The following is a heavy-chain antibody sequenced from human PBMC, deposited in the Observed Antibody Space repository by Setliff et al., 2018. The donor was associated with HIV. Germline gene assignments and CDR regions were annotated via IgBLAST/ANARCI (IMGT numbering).Heavy chain of an antibody. CDR3: ARERGGYYFDY. CDR2: MSIHGNVI. J-gene: IGHJ4*02. D-gene: IGHD3-10*01. V-gene: IGHV3-33*08. Sequence: GGSLRLSCAATGFTFDSYVLHWVRQAPGKGLEWVAVMSIHGNVIIYADSVKGRFTISRDNAKNSLYLQMNSLRAEDTAVYYCARERGGYYFDYWGQGTLVTVSS. CDR1: GFTFDSYV.